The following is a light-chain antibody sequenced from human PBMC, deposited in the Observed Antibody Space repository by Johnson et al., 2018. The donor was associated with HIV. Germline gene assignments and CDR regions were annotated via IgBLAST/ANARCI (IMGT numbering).Light chain of an antibody. J-gene: IGLJ1*01. CDR1: SSNVGNNY. CDR3: GTWDSSLSAYV. Sequence: QAVLTQPPSVSAAPGQKVTISCSGSSSNVGNNYVSWYQQLPGTAPKLLIYENNKRPSGIPDRFSGSKSGTSATLGITGLQTGDEADYYCGTWDSSLSAYVFVTGPSVTVL. CDR2: ENN. V-gene: IGLV1-51*02.